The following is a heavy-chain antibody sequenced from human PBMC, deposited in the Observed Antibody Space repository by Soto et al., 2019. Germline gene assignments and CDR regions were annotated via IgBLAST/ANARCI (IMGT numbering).Heavy chain of an antibody. CDR2: IWYDGSNK. CDR1: GFTFSSYG. CDR3: AREYYYGPSYYYGMDV. D-gene: IGHD3-10*01. V-gene: IGHV3-33*01. J-gene: IGHJ6*02. Sequence: QVQLVESGGGVVQPGRSLRLSCAASGFTFSSYGMHWVRQAPGKGLEWVAVIWYDGSNKYYADSVKGRFTISRDNSKNTLYLQMNSLRAEDTAVYYCAREYYYGPSYYYGMDVWGQGTTVTVSS.